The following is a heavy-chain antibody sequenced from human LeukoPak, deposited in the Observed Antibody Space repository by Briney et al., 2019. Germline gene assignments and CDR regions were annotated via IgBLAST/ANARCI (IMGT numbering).Heavy chain of an antibody. CDR2: IIPIFGTA. CDR3: ARMASSYSSGSY. J-gene: IGHJ4*02. CDR1: GGTFSSYA. Sequence: GASVKVSCKASGGTFSSYAISWVRQAPGQGLEWMGRIIPIFGTANYAQKFQGRVTITTDESTSTAYMELSSLRSEDTAVYYCARMASSYSSGSYWGQGTLVTVSS. V-gene: IGHV1-69*05. D-gene: IGHD6-25*01.